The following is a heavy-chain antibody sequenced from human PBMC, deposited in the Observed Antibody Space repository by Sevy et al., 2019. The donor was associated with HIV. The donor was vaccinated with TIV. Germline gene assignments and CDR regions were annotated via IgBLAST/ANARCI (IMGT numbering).Heavy chain of an antibody. CDR2: MSWDGGST. V-gene: IGHV3-43*01. J-gene: IGHJ6*02. D-gene: IGHD3-3*01. CDR3: AKDRGFDYGMDV. Sequence: GGSLRLSCSASGFTFDDYTMHWVRQAPGKGLEWVSLMSWDGGSTYYAESVKGRFTISRDNSKNSLYLQTYSLKIEDTALYYCAKDRGFDYGMDVWGQGTTVTVSS. CDR1: GFTFDDYT.